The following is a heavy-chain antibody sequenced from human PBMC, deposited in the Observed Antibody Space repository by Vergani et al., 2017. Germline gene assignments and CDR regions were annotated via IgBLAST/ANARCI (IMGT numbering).Heavy chain of an antibody. CDR2: IHTSGST. CDR1: GGSINSHNYY. V-gene: IGHV4-61*02. J-gene: IGHJ4*02. CDR3: ARSTGRRDGYNWEQYYFDY. D-gene: IGHD5-24*01. Sequence: QVQLQESGPGLVKPSQTLSLTCTVSGGSINSHNYYWSWIRQPAGKGLEWIGRIHTSGSTNYNPSLKSRVTMSEDTSKNQFSLKLSSVTAADTAVYYCARSTGRRDGYNWEQYYFDYWGQGTLVTVSS.